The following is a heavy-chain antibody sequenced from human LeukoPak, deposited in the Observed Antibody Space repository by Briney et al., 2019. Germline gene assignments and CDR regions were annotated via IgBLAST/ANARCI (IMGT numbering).Heavy chain of an antibody. V-gene: IGHV3-21*04. CDR1: GFTFSSHS. Sequence: GGSLRLSCAASGFTFSSHSMNWVRQAPGKGLEWVSSISSSSSYIYYADSVKGRFTISRDNAKNSLYLQMNSLRAEDTAVYYCATHQLSIAAAGTPYFQHWGQGTLVTVSS. CDR2: ISSSSSYI. D-gene: IGHD6-13*01. CDR3: ATHQLSIAAAGTPYFQH. J-gene: IGHJ1*01.